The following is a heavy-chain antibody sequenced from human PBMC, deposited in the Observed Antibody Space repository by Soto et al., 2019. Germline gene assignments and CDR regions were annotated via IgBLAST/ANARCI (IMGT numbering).Heavy chain of an antibody. CDR2: ISYDGSNK. V-gene: IGHV3-30-3*01. Sequence: VGSLRLSCAASGFTFSSYAMHWVRQAPGKGLEWVAVISYDGSNKYYADSVKGRFTISRDNSKNTLYLQMNSLRAEDTAVYYCARAWELLPDYWGQGTLVTVSS. J-gene: IGHJ4*02. CDR1: GFTFSSYA. D-gene: IGHD1-26*01. CDR3: ARAWELLPDY.